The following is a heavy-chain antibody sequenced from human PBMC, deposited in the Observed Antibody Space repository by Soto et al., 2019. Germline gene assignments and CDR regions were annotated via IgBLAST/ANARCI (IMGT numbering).Heavy chain of an antibody. D-gene: IGHD2-21*02. CDR3: ASNLGCGGDCYVSDY. Sequence: QVQLVQSGAEVKKPGSSVKVSCKASGGTFSSYAISWVRQAPGQGLEWMGGIIPIFGTANYAQKFQGRVTITADESTSTADMELSSRRSEDTAVYYCASNLGCGGDCYVSDYGGQGTLVTVAS. J-gene: IGHJ4*02. CDR2: IIPIFGTA. V-gene: IGHV1-69*01. CDR1: GGTFSSYA.